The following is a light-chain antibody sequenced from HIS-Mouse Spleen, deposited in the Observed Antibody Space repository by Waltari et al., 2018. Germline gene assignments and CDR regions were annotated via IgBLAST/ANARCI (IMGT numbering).Light chain of an antibody. J-gene: IGKJ3*01. CDR1: QSVSSSY. CDR3: QQYGSSFT. Sequence: EIVLTQSPGTLSLSPGERAPLSCRASQSVSSSYLAWYQQQPGQAPRLLIDGASSRATGIPDRFSGSGSGTDFTLTISRLEPEDFAVYYCQQYGSSFTFGPGTKVDIK. V-gene: IGKV3-20*01. CDR2: GAS.